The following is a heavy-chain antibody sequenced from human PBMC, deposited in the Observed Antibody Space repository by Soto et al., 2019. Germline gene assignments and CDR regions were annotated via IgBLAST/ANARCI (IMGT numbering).Heavy chain of an antibody. V-gene: IGHV1-69*13. J-gene: IGHJ6*01. CDR1: GGTFSSYA. D-gene: IGHD3-16*01. Sequence: ASVKVSCKASGGTFSSYAISWVRQAPGQGLEWMGGIIPIFGTANYAQKFQGRVTITADESTSTAYMELSSLRSEDTAVYYCAGVIGGGSRYYGMDVWRQRSTVTVSS. CDR2: IIPIFGTA. CDR3: AGVIGGGSRYYGMDV.